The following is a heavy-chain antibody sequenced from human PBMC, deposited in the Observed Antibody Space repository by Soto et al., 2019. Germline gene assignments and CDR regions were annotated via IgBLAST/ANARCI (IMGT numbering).Heavy chain of an antibody. J-gene: IGHJ4*02. V-gene: IGHV4-31*03. CDR2: TFHSGST. CDR3: ARVKATLYRHYYFDY. CDR1: GGAISSGGYH. Sequence: SETQCLTCNVSGGAISSGGYHWSWIRQYPGKGLEWIGHTFHSGSTNYNPSLQSRLTISVDTSKNQFSLHLISVTAADTAVYFCARVKATLYRHYYFDYWGQGTPVTVSS. D-gene: IGHD5-12*01.